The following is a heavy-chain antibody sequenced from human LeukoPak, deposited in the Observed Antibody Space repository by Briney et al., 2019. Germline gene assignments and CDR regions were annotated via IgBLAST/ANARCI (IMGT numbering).Heavy chain of an antibody. J-gene: IGHJ4*02. CDR3: ARAGGYASSWAY. V-gene: IGHV3-7*01. CDR1: GFTFSSYW. CDR2: IKQDGSEK. Sequence: GGSLRLSCAASGFTFSSYWMSWVRQAPGKGLEWVANIKQDGSEKNYVDSVKGRFTISRDNAKNSLDLQMNSLRAEDTAVYYCARAGGYASSWAYSGQGTLVTVSS. D-gene: IGHD5-12*01.